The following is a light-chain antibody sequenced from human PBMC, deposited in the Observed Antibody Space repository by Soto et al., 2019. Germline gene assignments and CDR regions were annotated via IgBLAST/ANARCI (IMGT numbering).Light chain of an antibody. CDR1: SSDIGGYNS. CDR3: SSYTDRKNLV. J-gene: IGLJ1*01. CDR2: DVT. V-gene: IGLV2-8*01. Sequence: QSARTQSPSASGSPGQSVTISCTGTSSDIGGYNSVSWYQQHPGKAPKVMIYDVTKRPSGVPDRFSGSKSGNTASLTVSALPAEDEADYYCSSYTDRKNLVFGTGTKVTVL.